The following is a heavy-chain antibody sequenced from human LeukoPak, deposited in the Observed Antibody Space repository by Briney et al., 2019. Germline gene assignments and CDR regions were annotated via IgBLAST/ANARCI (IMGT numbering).Heavy chain of an antibody. J-gene: IGHJ4*02. CDR1: GFSFDFDDYA. CDR2: INWNGGST. CDR3: ARGGFWSGYYPVYFDY. V-gene: IGHV3-20*04. Sequence: GGSLRLSCTASGFSFDFDDYAMSWVRQVPGKGLEWVSGINWNGGSTGYADSVKGRFTISRDNAKNSLYLQMNSLRAEDTAVYYCARGGFWSGYYPVYFDYWGQGTLVTVSS. D-gene: IGHD3-3*01.